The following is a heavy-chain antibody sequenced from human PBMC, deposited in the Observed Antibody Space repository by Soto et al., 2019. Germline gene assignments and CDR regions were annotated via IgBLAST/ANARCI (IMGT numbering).Heavy chain of an antibody. CDR3: ASGGYSGYHYAPHYYGMDV. J-gene: IGHJ6*02. CDR1: GGTFSNYA. CDR2: IIPIFRTA. V-gene: IGHV1-69*13. D-gene: IGHD5-12*01. Sequence: SVKVSCKASGGTFSNYAISWVRQAPGQGLEWMGGIIPIFRTANYAQKFQGRVTITADESTSTAYMELSSLRSEDTAMYYCASGGYSGYHYAPHYYGMDVWGQGTTVTVSS.